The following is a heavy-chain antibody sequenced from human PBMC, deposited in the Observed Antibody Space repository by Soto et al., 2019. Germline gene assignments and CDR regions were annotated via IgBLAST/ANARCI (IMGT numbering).Heavy chain of an antibody. CDR2: ISGSGIST. CDR3: AKDRGGFTSGWEFFDF. CDR1: AFTFSSYA. V-gene: IGHV3-23*01. Sequence: EVQLLESGGGLVQPGGSLRLSCAASAFTFSSYAMSWVRQSPGKGLEWVSGISGSGISTYYADSVKGRFSISRDNSKNTVHLQMNSLRGEDTAVYYCAKDRGGFTSGWEFFDFWGQGTLVTVSS. J-gene: IGHJ4*02. D-gene: IGHD6-19*01.